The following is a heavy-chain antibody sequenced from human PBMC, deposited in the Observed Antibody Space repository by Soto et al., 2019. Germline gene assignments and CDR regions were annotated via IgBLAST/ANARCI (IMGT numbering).Heavy chain of an antibody. D-gene: IGHD3-10*01. J-gene: IGHJ6*02. CDR3: AREGYYGSGSYYNYYYGMDV. CDR2: IYYSGST. V-gene: IGHV4-59*01. Sequence: PSETLSLTCTVSGCSISIYYWSWIRQPPGKGLEWIGYIYYSGSTNYNPSLKSRVTISVDTSKNQFSLKLSSVTAADTAVYYCAREGYYGSGSYYNYYYGMDVWGQGTTVTVSS. CDR1: GCSISIYY.